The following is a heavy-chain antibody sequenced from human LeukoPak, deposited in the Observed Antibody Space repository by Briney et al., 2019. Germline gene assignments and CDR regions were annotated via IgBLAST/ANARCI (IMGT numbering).Heavy chain of an antibody. D-gene: IGHD3-22*01. CDR2: IYPGDSDT. Sequence: GESLKISCQGSGYSFTSYWIGWVRQMPGKGLEWMGIIYPGDSDTTYSPSFQGQVTISADKSISTAYLQWSSLRASDTPMYYCARQTFNYYDSSGYYSSYYFDYWGRGTLVTVSS. V-gene: IGHV5-51*01. J-gene: IGHJ4*02. CDR1: GYSFTSYW. CDR3: ARQTFNYYDSSGYYSSYYFDY.